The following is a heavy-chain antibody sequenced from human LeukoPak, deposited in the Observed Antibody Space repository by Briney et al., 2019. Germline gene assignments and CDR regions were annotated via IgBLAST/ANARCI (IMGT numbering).Heavy chain of an antibody. CDR1: GGSFSGYY. V-gene: IGHV4-34*01. J-gene: IGHJ4*02. CDR3: ARGIRLANYDSSGYYLFKWTGAIDY. D-gene: IGHD3-22*01. Sequence: PSETLSLTCAVYGGSFSGYYWSWIRQPPGKGLEWIGEINHSGSTNYNPSLKSRVTISVDTSKNQFSLKLSSVTAADTAVYYCARGIRLANYDSSGYYLFKWTGAIDYWGQGTLVTVSS. CDR2: INHSGST.